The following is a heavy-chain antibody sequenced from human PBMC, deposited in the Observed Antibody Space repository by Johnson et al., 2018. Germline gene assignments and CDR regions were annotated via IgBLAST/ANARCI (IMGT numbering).Heavy chain of an antibody. CDR3: AKDGSGSGTYSKNYFHYMDV. CDR2: IRSSSSYI. J-gene: IGHJ6*03. CDR1: GFTFSSYS. V-gene: IGHV3-21*04. Sequence: VQLVESGGGLVKPGGSLRLSCAASGFTFSSYSMNWARPAPGKGLAWVSSIRSSSSYIFYADSVKGRFHTSIDNSKNTLYLQMISLKAEDTAMDYCAKDGSGSGTYSKNYFHYMDVWGQGTTVTVSS. D-gene: IGHD1-26*01.